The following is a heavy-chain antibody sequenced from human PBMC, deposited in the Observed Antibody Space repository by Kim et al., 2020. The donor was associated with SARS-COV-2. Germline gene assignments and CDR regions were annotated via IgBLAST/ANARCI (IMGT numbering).Heavy chain of an antibody. D-gene: IGHD3-10*01. V-gene: IGHV4-31*02. Sequence: YSPSPKSRVTKSVATSKNQFTLNLTSVTAADTAVYYCARDRSGVGYYFDSWGQGALVTVSS. CDR3: ARDRSGVGYYFDS. J-gene: IGHJ4*02.